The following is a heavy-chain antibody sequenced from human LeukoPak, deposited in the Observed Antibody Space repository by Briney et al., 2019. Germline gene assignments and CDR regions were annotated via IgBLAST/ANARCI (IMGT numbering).Heavy chain of an antibody. CDR1: GGSMSSYY. J-gene: IGHJ4*02. V-gene: IGHV4-59*08. CDR2: ISYSGFT. CDR3: AGHHPRNTVDF. Sequence: SETLSLTCTVSGGSMSSYYWSWIRQPPGKGLEWIGYISYSGFTNYNPSLKSRVTISLDTSKNQFSLKLTSVTAADTAVYYCAGHHPRNTVDFWGQGTLVTVSS. D-gene: IGHD2/OR15-2a*01.